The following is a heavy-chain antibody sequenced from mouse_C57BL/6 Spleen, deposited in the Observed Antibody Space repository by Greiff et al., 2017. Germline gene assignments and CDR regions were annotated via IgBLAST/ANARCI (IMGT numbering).Heavy chain of an antibody. J-gene: IGHJ1*03. CDR2: ISNGGGST. CDR1: GFTFSDYY. Sequence: EVQLVESGGGLVQPGGSLKLSCAASGFTFSDYYMYWVRQTPEKRLEWVAYISNGGGSTYYPDTVKGRFTISRDNAKNTLYLQMSRLKSEDTAMYYCARWLLRGWYFDVWGTGTTVTVSS. V-gene: IGHV5-12*01. CDR3: ARWLLRGWYFDV. D-gene: IGHD2-3*01.